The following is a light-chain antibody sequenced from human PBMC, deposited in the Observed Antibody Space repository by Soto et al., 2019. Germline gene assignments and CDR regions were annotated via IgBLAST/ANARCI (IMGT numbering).Light chain of an antibody. Sequence: DIQMTQSPSSLSSSVEDRVIIACRASQSISNHLNWYQQKPGKAPKLLIYDASSLESGVPSRFSGSGSGTEFTLTISSLQPDDFATYYCQQYNSYPETFGQGTKVHIK. J-gene: IGKJ1*01. CDR3: QQYNSYPET. CDR2: DAS. CDR1: QSISNH. V-gene: IGKV1-5*01.